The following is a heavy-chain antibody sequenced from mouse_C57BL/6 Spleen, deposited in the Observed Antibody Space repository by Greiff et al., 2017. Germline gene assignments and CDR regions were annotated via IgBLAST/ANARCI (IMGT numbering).Heavy chain of an antibody. CDR3: TRGYYGSSYWYFDV. Sequence: EVQRVESGEGLVKPGGSLKLSCAASGFTFSSYAMSWVRQTPEKRLEWVAYISSGGDYIYYADTVKGRFTISRDNARNTLYLQMSSLKSEDTAMYYCTRGYYGSSYWYFDVWGTGTTVTVSS. CDR2: ISSGGDYI. V-gene: IGHV5-9-1*02. D-gene: IGHD1-1*01. CDR1: GFTFSSYA. J-gene: IGHJ1*03.